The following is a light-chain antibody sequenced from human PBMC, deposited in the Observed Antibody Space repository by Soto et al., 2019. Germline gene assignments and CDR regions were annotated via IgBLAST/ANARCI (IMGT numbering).Light chain of an antibody. CDR1: QSVRSDY. Sequence: EIVLTQSPGTLSLSPGERATLSCRASQSVRSDYLAWYQQKPGLAPRLHIYGASTRATGIPDRFTGSGSGTDFTLTISRLEPEDFAVYYCQQYDNSPITFGHGTRLEIK. CDR2: GAS. CDR3: QQYDNSPIT. J-gene: IGKJ5*01. V-gene: IGKV3-20*01.